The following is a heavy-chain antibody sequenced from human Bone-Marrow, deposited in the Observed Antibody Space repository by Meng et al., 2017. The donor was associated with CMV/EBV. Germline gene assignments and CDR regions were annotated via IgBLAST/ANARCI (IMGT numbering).Heavy chain of an antibody. CDR1: GFTFSSYG. CDR3: TRERVPFWSGYYGGFDF. J-gene: IGHJ4*02. D-gene: IGHD3-3*01. CDR2: ISFDGDNK. V-gene: IGHV3-30*19. Sequence: GESLKISCAASGFTFSSYGMHWVRQAPGKGLEWVAVISFDGDNKYYADSVKGRFTISRDNSKNTLYLQMNSLRDEDTAVYYCTRERVPFWSGYYGGFDFWGQGTVVTVSS.